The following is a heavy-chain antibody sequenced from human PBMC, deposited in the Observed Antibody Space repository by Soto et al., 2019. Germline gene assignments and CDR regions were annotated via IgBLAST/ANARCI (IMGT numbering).Heavy chain of an antibody. V-gene: IGHV4-30-4*01. Sequence: SSETLSLTCTVSGGSISSGDYYWSWIRQPPGKGLEWIGYIYYSGSTYYNPSLKSRVTISVDTSKNQFSLKLSSVTAADTAVYYCARDPVTMVRGEPSQDYWGQGTLVTVSS. CDR1: GGSISSGDYY. J-gene: IGHJ4*02. D-gene: IGHD3-10*01. CDR2: IYYSGST. CDR3: ARDPVTMVRGEPSQDY.